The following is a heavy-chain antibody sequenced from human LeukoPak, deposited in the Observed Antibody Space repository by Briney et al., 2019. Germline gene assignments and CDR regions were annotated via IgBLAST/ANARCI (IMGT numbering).Heavy chain of an antibody. CDR1: GFASSSYG. Sequence: GGSLRLSCAASGFASSSYGMHWVRQAPGKGLEWVAVISYDVGKKYYADSVKCRFTISRDNSKNTLYLQMDSLRAEDTAVYYCARDRWILDIWGQGTMVTVSS. V-gene: IGHV3-30*03. J-gene: IGHJ3*02. D-gene: IGHD5-18*01. CDR3: ARDRWILDI. CDR2: ISYDVGKK.